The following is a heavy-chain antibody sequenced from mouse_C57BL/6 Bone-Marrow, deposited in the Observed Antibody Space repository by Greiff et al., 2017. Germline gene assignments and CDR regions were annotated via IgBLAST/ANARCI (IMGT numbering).Heavy chain of an antibody. CDR1: GYTFTSYT. CDR3: AKRDYGSRYYFDY. Sequence: QVQLQQSGAELARPGASVKMSCKASGYTFTSYTMHWVNQRPGQGLEWIGYINPSSGYTKYNQKFKDKATLTADKSSSTAYMQLSSLTSEDSAVYYCAKRDYGSRYYFDYWGQGTTLTVSS. CDR2: INPSSGYT. V-gene: IGHV1-4*01. D-gene: IGHD1-1*01. J-gene: IGHJ2*01.